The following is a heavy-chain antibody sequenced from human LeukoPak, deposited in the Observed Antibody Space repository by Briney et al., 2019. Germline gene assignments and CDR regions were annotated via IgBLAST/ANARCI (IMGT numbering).Heavy chain of an antibody. D-gene: IGHD6-6*01. Sequence: ASVKVSCKASGYTFSTYAITWVRQAPGQGLEWIGWISVYRGNTKFAQSFQGRVAMTTDTSTTTAYMELTSLRSDDTAVYFCATDPNPYSSTSGYFDFWGQGTLVTVSS. V-gene: IGHV1-18*01. CDR2: ISVYRGNT. CDR3: ATDPNPYSSTSGYFDF. J-gene: IGHJ4*02. CDR1: GYTFSTYA.